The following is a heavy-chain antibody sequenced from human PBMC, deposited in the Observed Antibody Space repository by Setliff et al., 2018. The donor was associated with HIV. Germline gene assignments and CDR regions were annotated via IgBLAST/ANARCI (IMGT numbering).Heavy chain of an antibody. Sequence: GASVKVSCKASGYTFTSYGISWVRQAPGQGLEWMGWISAYNGNTNYAQKLQGRVTMTTDTSTSTAYMELRSLRSDDTAVYYCARWPLNDYSKENGFDPWGQGTLVTVSS. CDR1: GYTFTSYG. CDR3: ARWPLNDYSKENGFDP. CDR2: ISAYNGNT. D-gene: IGHD4-4*01. V-gene: IGHV1-18*01. J-gene: IGHJ5*02.